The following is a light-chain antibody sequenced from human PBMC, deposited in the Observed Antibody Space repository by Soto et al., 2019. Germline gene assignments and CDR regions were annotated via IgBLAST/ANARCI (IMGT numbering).Light chain of an antibody. J-gene: IGKJ5*01. CDR2: YAS. Sequence: EFVLTQSPATLSVSPGEGVTLSCRASQTIKDLLAWYQQRPGQSPRLLLYYASTRATGVPARFSGSGSGTEFTLAISSLQSEDFAVYYCQQYHNWPITVGQGTRLENK. CDR1: QTIKDL. V-gene: IGKV3-15*01. CDR3: QQYHNWPIT.